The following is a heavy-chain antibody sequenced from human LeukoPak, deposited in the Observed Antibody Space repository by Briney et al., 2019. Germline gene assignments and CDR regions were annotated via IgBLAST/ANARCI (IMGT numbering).Heavy chain of an antibody. CDR3: ARGPTKCSGGSCYRSYFDY. D-gene: IGHD2-15*01. CDR2: INHRGST. CDR1: GGSFSGYY. J-gene: IGHJ4*02. Sequence: SETLSLTCAVYGGSFSGYYWSWIRQPPGKGLEWIGEINHRGSTNYNPSLKSRVTISVDTSKNQFSLKLSSVTAADTAVYYCARGPTKCSGGSCYRSYFDYWGQGTLVTVSS. V-gene: IGHV4-34*01.